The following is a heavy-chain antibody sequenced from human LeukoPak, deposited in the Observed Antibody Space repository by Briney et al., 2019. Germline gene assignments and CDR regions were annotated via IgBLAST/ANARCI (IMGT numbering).Heavy chain of an antibody. CDR2: TSYDGSNK. D-gene: IGHD6-19*01. V-gene: IGHV3-30*04. CDR1: GFTFSSYA. CDR3: ARALSGWYVGYGMDV. Sequence: PGGSLRLSCAASGFTFSSYAMHWVRQAPGKGLEWVAVTSYDGSNKYYADSVKGRFTISRDNSKNTLYLQMNSLRAEDTAVYYCARALSGWYVGYGMDVWGQGTTVTVSS. J-gene: IGHJ6*02.